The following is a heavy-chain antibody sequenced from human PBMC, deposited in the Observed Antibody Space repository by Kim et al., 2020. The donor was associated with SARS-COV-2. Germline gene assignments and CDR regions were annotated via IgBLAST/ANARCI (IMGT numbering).Heavy chain of an antibody. CDR1: GFTFSGYA. Sequence: GGSLRLSCIASGFTFSGYAMHWVRQAPGKGLEWVAVISRGGSNKYDADSVKGRFTISGDNSKNTEYLQMNSLRADDTAVYYCARESANWNDAFDIWGQGTKVTVSS. CDR2: ISRGGSNK. J-gene: IGHJ3*02. V-gene: IGHV3-30*04. D-gene: IGHD1-20*01. CDR3: ARESANWNDAFDI.